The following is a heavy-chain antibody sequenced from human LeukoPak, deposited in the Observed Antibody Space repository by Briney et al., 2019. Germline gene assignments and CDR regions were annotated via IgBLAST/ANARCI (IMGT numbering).Heavy chain of an antibody. CDR2: INPSSGGT. D-gene: IGHD3-22*01. CDR1: GYTFTDYY. Sequence: ASVTVSCTASGYTFTDYYLHWVRQAPGQGLEWMGWINPSSGGTNYAQKFQGRVTMTRDTSIGTAYMELSRLRSDDTAVYYCARAGLWDFSDTSGYHNAAFDIWGQGTMVTVSS. J-gene: IGHJ3*02. V-gene: IGHV1-2*02. CDR3: ARAGLWDFSDTSGYHNAAFDI.